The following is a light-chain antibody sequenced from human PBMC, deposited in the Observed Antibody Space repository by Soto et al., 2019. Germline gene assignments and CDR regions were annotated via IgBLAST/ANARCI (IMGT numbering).Light chain of an antibody. CDR1: QDITNY. J-gene: IGKJ4*01. CDR2: DAS. Sequence: DIQMTQSPSSLSASVGDRVTITCQASQDITNYLNWYQQKPGKAPKLLIYDASNLETGVPSRFSGSGSGTYFTFAISSLQPEDVATYFCQHYDALPLAFGGGTKVEIK. CDR3: QHYDALPLA. V-gene: IGKV1-33*01.